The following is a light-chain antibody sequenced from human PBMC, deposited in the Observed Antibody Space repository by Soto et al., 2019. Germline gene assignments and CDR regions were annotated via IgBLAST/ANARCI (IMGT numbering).Light chain of an antibody. CDR1: QSVSSSY. CDR2: GAR. J-gene: IGKJ1*01. CDR3: QQYGTSPWT. V-gene: IGKV3-20*01. Sequence: EIVLTQSPGTLSLSPGERATLSCRASQSVSSSYLAWYQQKVGQAPRLLIYGARSRATGVPDRFSGSGSGTDFSLTISRLEPEDFAVYYCQQYGTSPWTFGQGTKVDIK.